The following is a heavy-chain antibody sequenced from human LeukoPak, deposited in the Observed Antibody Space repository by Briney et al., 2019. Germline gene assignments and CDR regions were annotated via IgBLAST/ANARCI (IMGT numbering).Heavy chain of an antibody. CDR3: ARGPRNYYGSGSYYNVGWFDP. V-gene: IGHV4-34*01. D-gene: IGHD3-10*01. Sequence: ETLSLTCAVYGGSFSGYYWSWIRQPPRKGLEWIGEINHSGSTNYNPSLKSRVTISVDTSKNQFSLKLSSVTAADTAVYYCARGPRNYYGSGSYYNVGWFDPWGQGTLVTVSS. CDR1: GGSFSGYY. CDR2: INHSGST. J-gene: IGHJ5*02.